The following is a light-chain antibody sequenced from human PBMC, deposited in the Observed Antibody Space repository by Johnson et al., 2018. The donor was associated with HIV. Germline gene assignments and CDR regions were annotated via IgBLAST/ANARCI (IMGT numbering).Light chain of an antibody. Sequence: QSVLTQPPSVSAAPGRWVTVSCSGTTSNIEENSVSWYQQLPGAAPKVLIYENNKRPSGIPDRFSGSKSGTSATLGITGLQTGDEADYYCGTWDSSLTASYVFGTGTKVPVL. V-gene: IGLV1-51*02. CDR3: GTWDSSLTASYV. J-gene: IGLJ1*01. CDR1: TSNIEENS. CDR2: ENN.